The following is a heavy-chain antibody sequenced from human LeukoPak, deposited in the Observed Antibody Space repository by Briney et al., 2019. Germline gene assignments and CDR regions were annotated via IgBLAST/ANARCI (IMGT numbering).Heavy chain of an antibody. D-gene: IGHD3-9*01. Sequence: SVKVSCKASGGTFSSYAISWVRQAPGQGLEWMGGIIPIFGTANYAQKFQGGVTITTDESTSTAYMELSSLRSEDTAVYYCARDHYDILTGYYRGLYYWGQGTLVTVSS. CDR2: IIPIFGTA. CDR3: ARDHYDILTGYYRGLYY. V-gene: IGHV1-69*05. J-gene: IGHJ4*02. CDR1: GGTFSSYA.